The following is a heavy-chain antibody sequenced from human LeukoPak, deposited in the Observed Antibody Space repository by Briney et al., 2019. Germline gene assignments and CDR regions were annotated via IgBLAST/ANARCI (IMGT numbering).Heavy chain of an antibody. D-gene: IGHD2-21*01. Sequence: GASVKVSCKTSGYTFTTYGISWVLQAPGQGLEWMGWISAYNGNTNYAQKLQGRVTLNTDTSTSTAYMELRSLRSGDTAVYYCAILYCGGDCYAGDYWGQGTLVTVSS. CDR1: GYTFTTYG. CDR3: AILYCGGDCYAGDY. V-gene: IGHV1-18*01. J-gene: IGHJ4*02. CDR2: ISAYNGNT.